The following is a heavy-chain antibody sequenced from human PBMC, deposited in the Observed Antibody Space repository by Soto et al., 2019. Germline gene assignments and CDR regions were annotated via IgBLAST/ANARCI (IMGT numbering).Heavy chain of an antibody. V-gene: IGHV1-69*01. CDR2: IILIFGTA. J-gene: IGHJ4*02. Sequence: QVQLVQSGAEVKKPGSSVKVSCKASGGTFSSYAISCVRQAPGQGLEWMGGIILIFGTANYAQKFQGRDRIHAEESTSTAYMDLSSLRSEDTAVYYCAFGGISVSVSPDFCWGQGTLV. D-gene: IGHD6-19*01. CDR3: AFGGISVSVSPDFC. CDR1: GGTFSSYA.